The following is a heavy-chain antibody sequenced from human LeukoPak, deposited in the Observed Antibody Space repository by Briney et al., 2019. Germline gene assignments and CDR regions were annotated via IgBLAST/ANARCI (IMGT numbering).Heavy chain of an antibody. D-gene: IGHD3-16*01. CDR2: INPDGSTT. Sequence: PGGSLRLSCAASGFTFKTFWMNWVRQVPGKGLVWVSLINPDGSTTTYADSVKGRFTISRDNAKNTVYLQMNSLRGEDTAVYYCARDLRRSPDRWGQGTLVTVSS. CDR1: GFTFKTFW. CDR3: ARDLRRSPDR. J-gene: IGHJ5*02. V-gene: IGHV3-74*01.